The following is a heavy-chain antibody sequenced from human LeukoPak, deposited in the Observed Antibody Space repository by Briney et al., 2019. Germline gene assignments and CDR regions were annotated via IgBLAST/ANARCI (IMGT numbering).Heavy chain of an antibody. CDR3: AKSSDGLRYFDWLPIDY. CDR1: GFTFSGYG. D-gene: IGHD3-9*01. Sequence: GGSLRLSCAASGFTFSGYGMHWVRQAPGKGLEWVAFIRYDGSNKYYADSVKGRFTISRDNSKNTLYLQMNSLRAEDTAVYYCAKSSDGLRYFDWLPIDYWGQGTLVTVSS. V-gene: IGHV3-30*02. CDR2: IRYDGSNK. J-gene: IGHJ4*02.